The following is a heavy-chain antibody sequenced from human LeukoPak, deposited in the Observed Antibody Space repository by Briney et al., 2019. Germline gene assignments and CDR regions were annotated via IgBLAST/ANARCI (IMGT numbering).Heavy chain of an antibody. V-gene: IGHV3-30*18. J-gene: IGHJ4*02. CDR1: GFTFSSYG. CDR3: AKDEIGAVAGLLDY. Sequence: GRSLRLSCAASGFTFSSYGMYWVRQAPGKGLEWVAVISFDGSNKYYADSVRGRFTVSRDNSKDTLYLQMNSLIAEDTAVYYCAKDEIGAVAGLLDYWGQGILVTVSS. CDR2: ISFDGSNK. D-gene: IGHD6-19*01.